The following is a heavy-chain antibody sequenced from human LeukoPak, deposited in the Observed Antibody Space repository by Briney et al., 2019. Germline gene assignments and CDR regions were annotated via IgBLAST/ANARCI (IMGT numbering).Heavy chain of an antibody. J-gene: IGHJ2*01. Sequence: GGSLRLSCAASGFTFKNFVMSWVRQAPGEGLYWGSSISGTGVITYYADSVKGRITISRDNPKHTLSLQMNNLRPDDPAVYYCPKDGSRLLRPPRDWYFDLSGRGTLITVSS. V-gene: IGHV3-23*01. CDR2: ISGTGVIT. D-gene: IGHD2-15*01. CDR3: PKDGSRLLRPPRDWYFDL. CDR1: GFTFKNFV.